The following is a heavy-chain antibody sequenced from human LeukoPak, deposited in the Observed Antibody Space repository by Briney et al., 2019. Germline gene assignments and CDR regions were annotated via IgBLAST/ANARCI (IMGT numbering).Heavy chain of an antibody. CDR2: ISEGGDKT. CDR1: GFTFSVYG. D-gene: IGHD2-21*02. V-gene: IGHV3-30-3*01. J-gene: IGHJ4*02. CDR3: ARDRLNRASCGADCYSAVFDY. Sequence: PGGSLRLSCAASGFTFSVYGMHWLRQAPGRGMEWLSVISEGGDKTYYADTVRGRFTISRDNSQNTLYLQMNSLRTEDTAVYYCARDRLNRASCGADCYSAVFDYWGRGTLVTVSS.